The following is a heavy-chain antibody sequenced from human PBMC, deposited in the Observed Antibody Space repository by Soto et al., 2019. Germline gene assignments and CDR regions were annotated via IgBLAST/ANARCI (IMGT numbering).Heavy chain of an antibody. Sequence: GGSLRLSCAASGFTFSRYSMNWVRQAPGKGLEWVSSISSTTNYIYYADSMKGRFTVSRDNAKNSVYLDMNSLSAEDTAVYYCARESEDLTSNFDYWGQGTLVTAPQ. CDR3: ARESEDLTSNFDY. CDR2: ISSTTNYI. J-gene: IGHJ4*02. CDR1: GFTFSRYS. V-gene: IGHV3-21*01.